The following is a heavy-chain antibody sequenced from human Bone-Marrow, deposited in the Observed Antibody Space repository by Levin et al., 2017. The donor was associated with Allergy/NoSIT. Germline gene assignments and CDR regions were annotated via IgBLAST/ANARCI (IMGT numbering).Heavy chain of an antibody. D-gene: IGHD2-15*01. CDR1: GFTFSSYS. CDR2: ISSSSSTI. J-gene: IGHJ4*02. CDR3: ARVSCSGGSCYSYFDY. Sequence: GESLKISCAASGFTFSSYSMNWVRQAPGKGLEWVSYISSSSSTIYYADSVKGRFTISRDNAKNSLYLQMNSLRAEDTAVYYCARVSCSGGSCYSYFDYWGQGTLVTVSS. V-gene: IGHV3-48*04.